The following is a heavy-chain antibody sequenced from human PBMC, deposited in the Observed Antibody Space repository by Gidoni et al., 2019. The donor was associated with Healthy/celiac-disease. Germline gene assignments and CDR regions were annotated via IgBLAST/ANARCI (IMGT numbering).Heavy chain of an antibody. J-gene: IGHJ1*01. CDR2: IYYSGST. CDR1: GGSISSSSYY. Sequence: QLQLQESGPGLVKPSETLSLTCTVSGGSISSSSYYWGWIRQPPGKGLEWIGSIYYSGSTYYNPSLKSRVTISVDTSKNQFSLKLSSVTAADTAVYYCASPSMVRGVRYFQHWGQGTLVTVSS. D-gene: IGHD3-10*01. V-gene: IGHV4-39*01. CDR3: ASPSMVRGVRYFQH.